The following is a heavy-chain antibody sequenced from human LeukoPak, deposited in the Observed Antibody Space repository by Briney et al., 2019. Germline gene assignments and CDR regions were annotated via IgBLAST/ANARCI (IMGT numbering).Heavy chain of an antibody. V-gene: IGHV3-74*01. D-gene: IGHD3-16*01. CDR3: TRDWGGIDY. CDR2: IHSDGSST. J-gene: IGHJ4*02. Sequence: GGSLTLSCAASGFTFSTYWMHWVRQAPGKGLVWVSRIHSDGSSTNYAGSVKGRFTISRDNAKNTLYLQMNSLRAEDTAVYYCTRDWGGIDYWGQGTLVTVSS. CDR1: GFTFSTYW.